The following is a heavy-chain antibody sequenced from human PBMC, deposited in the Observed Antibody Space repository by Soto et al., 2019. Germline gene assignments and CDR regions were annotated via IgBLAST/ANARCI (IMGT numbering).Heavy chain of an antibody. CDR1: GFTFSNFA. D-gene: IGHD1-26*01. CDR2: ISYDASNK. J-gene: IGHJ5*02. CDR3: ARDLAGASISNWFDP. V-gene: IGHV3-30*19. Sequence: QVQLVESGGGVVQPGRSLRLSCAASGFTFSNFAMHWVRQAPGKGLEWVALISYDASNKNYGDSARGRFTISRDNSKNTRYLQRNSLRADDTAVYYCARDLAGASISNWFDPWGQGTLVTVSS.